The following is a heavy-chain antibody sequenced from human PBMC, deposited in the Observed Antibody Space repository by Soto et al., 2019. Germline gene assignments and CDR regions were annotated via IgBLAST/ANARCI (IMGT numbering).Heavy chain of an antibody. J-gene: IGHJ5*01. V-gene: IGHV3-23*01. CDR2: IGGSGATI. D-gene: IGHD3-10*01. CDR1: GFPFSAYA. CDR3: ARSVRPLSWFGS. Sequence: EVQLLESGGDWVQPGGSLRLSCTASGFPFSAYAMNWVRQAPGKGLEWVSGIGGSGATIYYTDSVKGRFTISRDNSQNTVYLQMNSPRADDTAVYYCARSVRPLSWFGSWGQGKLVTVSS.